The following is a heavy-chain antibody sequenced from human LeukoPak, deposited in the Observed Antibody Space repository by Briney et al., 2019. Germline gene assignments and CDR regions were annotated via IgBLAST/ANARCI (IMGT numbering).Heavy chain of an antibody. D-gene: IGHD5-12*01. J-gene: IGHJ4*02. CDR3: AEDSASGPFDY. CDR2: ISGSGGST. CDR1: GFTFSSYA. Sequence: GGSLRLSCAASGFTFSSYAMSWVRQAPGKGLEWVSAISGSGGSTYYAQSVKGRFTISTDNSKNTPYMHMNSLRSEDTAVYYFAEDSASGPFDYCGQRTLVTVSS. V-gene: IGHV3-23*01.